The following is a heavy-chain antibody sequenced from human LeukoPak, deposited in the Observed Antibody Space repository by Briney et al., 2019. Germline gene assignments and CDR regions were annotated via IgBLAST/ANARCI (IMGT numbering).Heavy chain of an antibody. Sequence: GGSLRLSCAASGFTFSNYWMSWVRQTPGKGLEWVANIKEDGSDKYYADSLKGRFTISRDNAKNSLCLQMNSLRAEDTAVYYCAKDRTRQAYWGQGTLVTVSS. V-gene: IGHV3-7*03. D-gene: IGHD3-3*01. CDR2: IKEDGSDK. CDR3: AKDRTRQAY. J-gene: IGHJ4*02. CDR1: GFTFSNYW.